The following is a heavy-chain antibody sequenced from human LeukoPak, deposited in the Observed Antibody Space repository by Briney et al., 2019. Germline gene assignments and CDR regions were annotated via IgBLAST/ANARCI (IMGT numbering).Heavy chain of an antibody. V-gene: IGHV1-46*01. CDR1: GYTFTSYY. Sequence: GASVKVSCKASGYTFTSYYMHWVRQAPGQGLEWMGIINPSGGSTSYAQKFQGRVTMTRDMSTSTVYMELSSLRSEDTAVYYCARGDPIYDFWSGGDYWGQGSLVTVSS. CDR2: INPSGGST. J-gene: IGHJ4*02. D-gene: IGHD3-3*01. CDR3: ARGDPIYDFWSGGDY.